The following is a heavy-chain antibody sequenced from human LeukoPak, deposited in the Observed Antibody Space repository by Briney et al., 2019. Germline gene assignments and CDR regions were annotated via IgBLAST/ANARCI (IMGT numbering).Heavy chain of an antibody. Sequence: SETLSLTCTVSGGSISSYYWSWIRQPPGKGLEWIGYIYYSGSTNYNPSLKSRVTISVDTSKNQFSLKLSSVNAADTAVYYCARDRGYSSSSDAFDIWGQGTMVTVSS. J-gene: IGHJ3*02. D-gene: IGHD6-13*01. V-gene: IGHV4-59*01. CDR2: IYYSGST. CDR3: ARDRGYSSSSDAFDI. CDR1: GGSISSYY.